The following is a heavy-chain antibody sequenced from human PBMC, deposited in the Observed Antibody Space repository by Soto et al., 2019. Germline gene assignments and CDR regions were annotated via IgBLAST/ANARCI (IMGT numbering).Heavy chain of an antibody. CDR1: GFIFSNCW. D-gene: IGHD3-22*01. Sequence: GGSLRLSCVASGFIFSNCWMHWVRQAPGMGLVWVSHINSDGSSTTYADSVKGRFTISRDNAKNTLYLQMNSLRAEDTAVYYCVRAIGHYGMDVWGGGATVSVS. V-gene: IGHV3-74*01. CDR2: INSDGSST. J-gene: IGHJ6*02. CDR3: VRAIGHYGMDV.